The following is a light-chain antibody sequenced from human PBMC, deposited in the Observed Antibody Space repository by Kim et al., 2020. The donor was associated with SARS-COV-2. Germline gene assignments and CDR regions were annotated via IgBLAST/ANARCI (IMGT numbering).Light chain of an antibody. CDR3: SSWDSSLSAWV. J-gene: IGLJ3*02. Sequence: LTQPPSVSKGLRQTATLTCTGNSNNVGDLGAVWLQQHQGHPPKPLSYRNNNRPSGISERFSASRSGNTASLTIAGLQPEDETDYYCSSWDSSLSAWVFGGGTQLTVL. CDR2: RNN. CDR1: SNNVGDLG. V-gene: IGLV10-54*04.